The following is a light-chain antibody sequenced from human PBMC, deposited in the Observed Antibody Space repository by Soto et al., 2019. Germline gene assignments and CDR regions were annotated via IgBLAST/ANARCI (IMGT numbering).Light chain of an antibody. CDR2: EVS. J-gene: IGLJ1*01. CDR3: SSCAGSNSPYV. Sequence: QSVLTQPPSASGSPEQSVTISCTGTSSDVGGCKFVSWYQQYPGKAPKLIIYEVSKRPSGVPDRFSGSKSGNTASLTVSGLQAEDEADYYCSSCAGSNSPYVFGTGTKLTVL. CDR1: SSDVGGCKF. V-gene: IGLV2-8*01.